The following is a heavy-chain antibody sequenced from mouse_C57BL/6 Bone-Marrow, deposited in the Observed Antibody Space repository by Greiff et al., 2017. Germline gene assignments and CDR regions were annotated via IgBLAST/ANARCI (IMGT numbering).Heavy chain of an antibody. V-gene: IGHV1-42*01. CDR1: GYSFTGYY. Sequence: VHVKQSGPELVKPGASVKISCKASGYSFTGYYMNWVKQSPEKSLEWIGEINPSTGGTTYNQKFKAKATLTVDKSSSTADMQLKSLTSEDSAVYYCASPYGSSYGGFAYWGQGTLVTVSA. CDR3: ASPYGSSYGGFAY. J-gene: IGHJ3*01. D-gene: IGHD1-1*01. CDR2: INPSTGGT.